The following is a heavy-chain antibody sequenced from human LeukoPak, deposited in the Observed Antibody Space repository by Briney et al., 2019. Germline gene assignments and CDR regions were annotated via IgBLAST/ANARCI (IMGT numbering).Heavy chain of an antibody. D-gene: IGHD2-2*01. J-gene: IGHJ5*02. CDR3: ARGVVVVPTNWFDP. V-gene: IGHV1-24*01. Sequence: ASVKVSCKVSGYTLTELSMHWVRQAPGKGLEWMGGFDPEDGETIYAQKFQGRVTMTEDTSTDTAYMELSSLRSDDTAVYYCARGVVVVPTNWFDPWGQGTLVTVSS. CDR2: FDPEDGET. CDR1: GYTLTELS.